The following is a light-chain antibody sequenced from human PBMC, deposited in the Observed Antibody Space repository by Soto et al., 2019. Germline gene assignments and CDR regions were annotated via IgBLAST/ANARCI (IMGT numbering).Light chain of an antibody. Sequence: EIVMTQSPATLSVSPGERATLSCRASQSVSSNLAWYQQKPGQAPRLLIYGASTRATGIPARFSGSGSGTEFTFTISSLQSEDFAVYYCQQYNNWPPWTFGQGTKLEIK. V-gene: IGKV3-15*01. CDR2: GAS. J-gene: IGKJ2*01. CDR1: QSVSSN. CDR3: QQYNNWPPWT.